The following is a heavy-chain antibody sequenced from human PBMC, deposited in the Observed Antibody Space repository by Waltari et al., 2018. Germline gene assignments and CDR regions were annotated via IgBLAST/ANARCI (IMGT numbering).Heavy chain of an antibody. Sequence: QVQLQQWGAGLLTPSETLSLTCAVDGGSFSGYFWSWIRQPPGKGLESCGEINHSGSTNYKPSLKTRVTISVDTSHRPFSLKLSSVTAADTSVYYCAGSYSNNINRIFSATWPWGQGTLVTVST. D-gene: IGHD4-4*01. CDR1: GGSFSGYF. J-gene: IGHJ4*02. CDR3: AGSYSNNINRIFSATWP. V-gene: IGHV4-34*02. CDR2: INHSGST.